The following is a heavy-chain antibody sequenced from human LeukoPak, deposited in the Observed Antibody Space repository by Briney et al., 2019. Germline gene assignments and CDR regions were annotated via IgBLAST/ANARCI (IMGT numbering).Heavy chain of an antibody. D-gene: IGHD4-17*01. CDR3: AREMTTVTTLEY. Sequence: GGSLRLSCAASGFTFSSYWMSWVRQAPGKGLEWVANIKEDGSEKYYVDSAKGRFTISRDNAKNSLYLQMNSLRAEDTAVYYCAREMTTVTTLEYWGQGTLVTVSS. CDR2: IKEDGSEK. V-gene: IGHV3-7*05. CDR1: GFTFSSYW. J-gene: IGHJ4*02.